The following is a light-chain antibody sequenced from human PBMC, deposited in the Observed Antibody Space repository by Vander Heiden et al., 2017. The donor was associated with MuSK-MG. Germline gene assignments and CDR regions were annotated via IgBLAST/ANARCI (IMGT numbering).Light chain of an antibody. Sequence: DIQMTQSPSSPPASAGHSVTTPSRASQGIRNDLGWYQQKPGKAPKRLIYAASSLQSGVPSRFSGSGSGTEFTLTISSLQPEDFATYYCLQHNSYPRTFGQGTKVEIK. CDR1: QGIRND. V-gene: IGKV1-17*01. J-gene: IGKJ1*01. CDR2: AAS. CDR3: LQHNSYPRT.